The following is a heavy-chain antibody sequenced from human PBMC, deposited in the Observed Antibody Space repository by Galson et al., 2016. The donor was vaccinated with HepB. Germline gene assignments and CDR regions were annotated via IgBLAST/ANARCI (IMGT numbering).Heavy chain of an antibody. V-gene: IGHV6-1*01. Sequence: CAISGDSVSSNSAAWNWIRQSPSRGLEWLGRTYYRSKWYNDYAVSVNSRISINPDTSKNQFSLQLSSVTPEDTAVYYCVRHHGAFDSWGQGTLVTVSS. CDR1: GDSVSSNSAA. CDR2: TYYRSKWYN. CDR3: VRHHGAFDS. J-gene: IGHJ4*02. D-gene: IGHD3-10*01.